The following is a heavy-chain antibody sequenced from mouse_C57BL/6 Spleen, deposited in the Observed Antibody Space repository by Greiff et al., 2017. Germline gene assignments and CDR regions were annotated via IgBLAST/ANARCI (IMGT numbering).Heavy chain of an antibody. D-gene: IGHD2-4*01. J-gene: IGHJ4*01. CDR3: TLNYDYDGAYAMDY. CDR2: IYPGGGYT. V-gene: IGHV1-63*01. CDR1: GYTFTNYW. Sequence: QVQLQQSGAELVRPGTSVKMSCKASGYTFTNYWIGWAKQRPGHGLEWIGDIYPGGGYTNYNEKFKGKATLTADKSSSTAYMQFSSLTSEDSAIYYCTLNYDYDGAYAMDYWGQGTSVTVSS.